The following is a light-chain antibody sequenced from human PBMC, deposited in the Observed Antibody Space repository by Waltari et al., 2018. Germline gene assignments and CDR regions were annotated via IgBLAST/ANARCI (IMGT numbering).Light chain of an antibody. CDR1: QSVSSN. Sequence: EIVMTQSPATLSVSPGERAPLSCRASQSVSSNLAGYQQKPGQAPRPLIFGASSRATGIPGRFSGSGSGTEFTLTISSLQSEDFAVYYCQQYNNWLITFGQGTRLEIK. CDR3: QQYNNWLIT. J-gene: IGKJ5*01. CDR2: GAS. V-gene: IGKV3-15*01.